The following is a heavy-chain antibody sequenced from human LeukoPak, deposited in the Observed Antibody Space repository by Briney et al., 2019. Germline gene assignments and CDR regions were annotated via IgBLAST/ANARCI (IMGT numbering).Heavy chain of an antibody. CDR2: IKEDGSEK. CDR3: ARDRSRCYY. J-gene: IGHJ4*02. V-gene: IGHV3-7*01. Sequence: GGSLRLSCAVSGLTFSSYWMSWVRQAPGKGLEWVATIKEDGSEKYYVDSVKGRFTISRDNAKNSLYLQMNSLRAEDTAVYYCARDRSRCYYWGQGTLVTVSS. CDR1: GLTFSSYW.